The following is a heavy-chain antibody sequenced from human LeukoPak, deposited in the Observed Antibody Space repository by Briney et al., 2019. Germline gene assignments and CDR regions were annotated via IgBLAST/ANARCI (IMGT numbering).Heavy chain of an antibody. V-gene: IGHV4-59*08. CDR3: ARHRARDGYNALAY. CDR1: GGSISNYY. CDR2: MYNSVS. Sequence: PSETLSLTCTVSGGSISNYYWSWIRQPPGKALERIAYMYNSVSNYTPSLKSRVTISVDTSKNQFYMKLSSVTAAGTAVYYCARHRARDGYNALAYWGQGTLVTVSS. D-gene: IGHD5-24*01. J-gene: IGHJ4*02.